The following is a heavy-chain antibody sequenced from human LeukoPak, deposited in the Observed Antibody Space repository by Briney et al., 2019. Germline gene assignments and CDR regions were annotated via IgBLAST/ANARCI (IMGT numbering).Heavy chain of an antibody. CDR1: GFTLSSYA. CDR3: VMAISGYDPQRFDY. V-gene: IGHV3-64D*08. J-gene: IGHJ4*02. D-gene: IGHD5-12*01. Sequence: GGSLRLSCSASGFTLSSYAMRWVRQAPGKGLKYVSAISSNGGSTFYEDSVKGRFTISRDNSKNTLYLQMSSLRPEDTAVYYCVMAISGYDPQRFDYWGQGTLVTVSS. CDR2: ISSNGGST.